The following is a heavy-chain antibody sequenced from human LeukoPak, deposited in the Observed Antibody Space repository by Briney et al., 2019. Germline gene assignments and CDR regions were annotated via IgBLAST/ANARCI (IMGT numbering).Heavy chain of an antibody. CDR2: IVDDGKDK. V-gene: IGHV3-30*04. Sequence: GGSLRLSCAASGFTFSTYPMHWVRQAPGRGLEWVAVIVDDGKDKHYVESVKGRFTISRDNSKNTLYLQMNTLRVEDTAVYYCTRDLMDYDVSTGLHHYYMDVWGQGTTVTVSS. J-gene: IGHJ6*02. D-gene: IGHD3-9*01. CDR3: TRDLMDYDVSTGLHHYYMDV. CDR1: GFTFSTYP.